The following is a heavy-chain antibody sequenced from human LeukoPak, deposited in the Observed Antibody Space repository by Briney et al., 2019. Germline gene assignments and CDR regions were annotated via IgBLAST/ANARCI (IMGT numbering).Heavy chain of an antibody. Sequence: SGPVLLKPTATLTLTCTVSGFSLRNARMGVSWIRQPPGKALEWLAHIFSNDEKSYSTSLKSRLTISKDTSKSQVVLTMTNMDPVDTATYYCARIYTDYGDYVSDTWGQGTLVTVSS. D-gene: IGHD4-17*01. V-gene: IGHV2-26*01. CDR3: ARIYTDYGDYVSDT. CDR1: GFSLRNARMG. J-gene: IGHJ5*02. CDR2: IFSNDEK.